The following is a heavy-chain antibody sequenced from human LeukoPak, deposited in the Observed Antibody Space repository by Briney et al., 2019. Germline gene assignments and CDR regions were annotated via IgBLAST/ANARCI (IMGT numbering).Heavy chain of an antibody. CDR1: GFTFSSYW. Sequence: GSLRLSCAASGFTFSSYWMSWVRQPPGKGLEWIGSIYYSGSTYYKQSLKSRVTISVDTSKNQFSLKLSSVTAADTAVYYCAREATGNYDYVWGSYRAYFQHWGQGTLVTVSS. CDR3: AREATGNYDYVWGSYRAYFQH. D-gene: IGHD3-16*02. J-gene: IGHJ1*01. CDR2: IYYSGST. V-gene: IGHV4-39*01.